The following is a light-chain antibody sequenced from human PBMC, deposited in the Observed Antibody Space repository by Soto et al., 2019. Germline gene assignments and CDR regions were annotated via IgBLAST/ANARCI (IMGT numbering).Light chain of an antibody. CDR3: QTYDKSLGGWV. CDR1: SSNIGAGYH. CDR2: GNT. Sequence: QSALTQPPSVSGAPGQTVTISCPGSSSNIGAGYHVHWYMQLPGKAPKLLIFGNTNRPSGVPDRFSGSRSGSSASLAISGLQAEDEADYYCQTYDKSLGGWVFGGGTKLTV. J-gene: IGLJ3*02. V-gene: IGLV1-40*01.